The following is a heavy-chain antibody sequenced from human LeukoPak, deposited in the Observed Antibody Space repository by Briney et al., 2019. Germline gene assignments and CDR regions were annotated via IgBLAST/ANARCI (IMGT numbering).Heavy chain of an antibody. CDR1: GGSINSYY. D-gene: IGHD2-15*01. CDR2: IYYSGST. J-gene: IGHJ4*02. Sequence: SETLSLTCTVSGGSINSYYWSWIRQPPGKGPEWIGYIYYSGSTNYNPSLRSGVTISVDTSKNQFSLKLSSATAADTAVYYCARGGYCSGGSCYSRRLVDYWGQGTLVTVSS. V-gene: IGHV4-59*01. CDR3: ARGGYCSGGSCYSRRLVDY.